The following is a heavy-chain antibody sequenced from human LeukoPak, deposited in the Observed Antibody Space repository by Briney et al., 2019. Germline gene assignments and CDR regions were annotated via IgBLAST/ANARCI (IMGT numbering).Heavy chain of an antibody. CDR2: IYYSGST. CDR3: ARHVVGNEWFGELYNYYYMDV. J-gene: IGHJ6*03. V-gene: IGHV4-39*01. CDR1: GGSISSSSYY. Sequence: SETLSLTCTVSGGSISSSSYYWGWIRQPPGKGLEWIGSIYYSGSTYYNPSLKSRVTISVDTSKNQFSLKLSSVTAADTAVYYCARHVVGNEWFGELYNYYYMDVWGKGTTVTISS. D-gene: IGHD3-10*01.